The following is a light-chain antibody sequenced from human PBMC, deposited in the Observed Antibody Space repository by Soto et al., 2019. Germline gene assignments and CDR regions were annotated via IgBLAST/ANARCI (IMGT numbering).Light chain of an antibody. CDR3: QQLNSYST. V-gene: IGKV1-9*01. Sequence: DIQLTQSPSFLSASVGDRVTITCRASQGISSYLAWYQQKPGKAPKLLIYTASTLQSEVPSRFSGSGSATVYSLTSSSLQPEDFATYYCQQLNSYSTFGGGTKVEIK. CDR1: QGISSY. CDR2: TAS. J-gene: IGKJ4*01.